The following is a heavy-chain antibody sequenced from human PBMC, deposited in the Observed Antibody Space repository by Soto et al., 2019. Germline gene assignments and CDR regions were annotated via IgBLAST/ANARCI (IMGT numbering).Heavy chain of an antibody. D-gene: IGHD1-26*01. CDR3: ATSGAYYSSCSMDV. CDR1: GYTFTRYD. V-gene: IGHV1-8*01. Sequence: GASVKVSCKASGYTFTRYDINWVRQATGQGLEWMGWMNPNSGNTGYAQKFQGRVTMTRNTSISTAYMELSSLRSEDTAVYYCATSGAYYSSCSMDVWCTAPTVTVSS. J-gene: IGHJ6*03. CDR2: MNPNSGNT.